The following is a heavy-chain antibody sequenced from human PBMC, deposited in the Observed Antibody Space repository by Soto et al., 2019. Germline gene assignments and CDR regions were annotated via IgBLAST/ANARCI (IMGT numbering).Heavy chain of an antibody. D-gene: IGHD3-10*01. CDR2: ISYDGSNK. CDR3: ASMGAFDI. CDR1: GCSFSSYA. Sequence: GGSLRLSWGTSGCSFSSYAMHWVRQAPGKGLEWVAVISYDGSNKYYADSVKGRFTISRDNSKNTLYLQMNSLRAEDTAVYYCASMGAFDIWGQGTMVTVSS. J-gene: IGHJ3*02. V-gene: IGHV3-30-3*01.